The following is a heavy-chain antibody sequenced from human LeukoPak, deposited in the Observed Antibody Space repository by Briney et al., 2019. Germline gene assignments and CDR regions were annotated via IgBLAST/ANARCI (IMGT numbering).Heavy chain of an antibody. CDR3: ARFTTWMRLTGGYFDY. CDR1: GGSISSSSYY. J-gene: IGHJ4*02. V-gene: IGHV4-39*07. Sequence: PSETLSLTCTVSGGSISSSSYYWGWILQPPGKGLEWIGSIYYSGSTYYNPSLKSRVTISVDTSKNQFSLKLSSVAAADTAVYYCARFTTWMRLTGGYFDYWGQGTLVTVSS. CDR2: IYYSGST. D-gene: IGHD5-12*01.